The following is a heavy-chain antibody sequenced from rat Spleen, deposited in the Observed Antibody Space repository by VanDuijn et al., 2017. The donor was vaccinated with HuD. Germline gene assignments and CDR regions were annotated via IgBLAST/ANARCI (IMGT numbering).Heavy chain of an antibody. Sequence: EVQLVESGGGLVQPGRSLKLSCAVPGFTFSQYYIAWVRQAPTKGLEWVAYISIGGGTTYYRDSVKGRFTISRDDAKSTLYLQMDSLRSEDTATYFCTTGIQPRHWGKGVMVTVSS. D-gene: IGHD1-5*01. CDR3: TTGIQPRH. J-gene: IGHJ2*01. V-gene: IGHV5-27*01. CDR1: GFTFSQYY. CDR2: ISIGGGTT.